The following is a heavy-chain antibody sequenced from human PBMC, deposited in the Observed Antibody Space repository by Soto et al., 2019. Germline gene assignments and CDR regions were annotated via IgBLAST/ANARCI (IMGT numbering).Heavy chain of an antibody. V-gene: IGHV4-59*13. D-gene: IGHD1-20*01. CDR2: IYYSGST. CDR3: ARVRAGWGDNCNPSRYYYYYGMDV. Sequence: PSETLSLTCTVSGGSISSYYCSWIRQPQGTGLEWIGYIYYSGSTNYNPSLKSRVTISVDTSKNQFSSKLSSVTAADTAVYYCARVRAGWGDNCNPSRYYYYYGMDVWGQGTTVTVSS. CDR1: GGSISSYY. J-gene: IGHJ6*02.